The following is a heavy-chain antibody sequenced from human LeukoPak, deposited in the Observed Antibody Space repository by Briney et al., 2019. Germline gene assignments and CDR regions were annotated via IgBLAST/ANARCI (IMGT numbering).Heavy chain of an antibody. CDR1: GGSITSGDYY. J-gene: IGHJ4*02. CDR3: ARGYCSSTSCPWVDY. V-gene: IGHV4-61*02. CDR2: IYTSGST. D-gene: IGHD2-2*01. Sequence: PSETLSLTCTVSGGSITSGDYYWSWIRQPPGKGLEWIGRIYTSGSTNYNPSLKSRVTMSVDTSKNQFSLKLSSVTAADTAVYYCARGYCSSTSCPWVDYWGQGTLVTVSS.